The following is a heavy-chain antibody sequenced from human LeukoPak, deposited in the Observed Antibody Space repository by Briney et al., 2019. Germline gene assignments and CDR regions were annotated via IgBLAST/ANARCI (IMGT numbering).Heavy chain of an antibody. D-gene: IGHD5-18*01. CDR2: IYSSGST. V-gene: IGHV4-59*08. Sequence: SETLSLTCTVSGASFSTYYWSWIRQPPGKGLEWIGYIYSSGSTSYNPSLKSRVTISLDTSKNQFSLNLSSVTAADTALYYCARLGYPYGNGWFDPWGQGTLVTVSS. J-gene: IGHJ5*02. CDR1: GASFSTYY. CDR3: ARLGYPYGNGWFDP.